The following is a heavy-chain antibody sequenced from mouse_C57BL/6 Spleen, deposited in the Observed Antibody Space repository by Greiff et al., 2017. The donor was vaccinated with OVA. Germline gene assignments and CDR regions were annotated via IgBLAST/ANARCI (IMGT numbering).Heavy chain of an antibody. CDR1: GFTFSSYG. Sequence: EVQLVESGGDLVKPGGSLKLSCAASGFTFSSYGMSWVRQTPDKRLEWVATISSGGSYTYYPDSVKGRFTISRDNAKNTLYLQMSSLKSEDTAMYYCARDSITTVVAMDYWGQGTSVTVSS. V-gene: IGHV5-6*01. D-gene: IGHD1-1*01. J-gene: IGHJ4*01. CDR2: ISSGGSYT. CDR3: ARDSITTVVAMDY.